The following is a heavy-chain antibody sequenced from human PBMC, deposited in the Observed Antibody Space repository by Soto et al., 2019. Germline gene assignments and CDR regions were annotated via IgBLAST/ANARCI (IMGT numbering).Heavy chain of an antibody. Sequence: SVKVSCKASGGTFSSYAISWVRQAPGQGLEWMGGIIPIFGTANYAQKFQGRVTITADESTSTAYMELSSLRSEDTAVYYCARVSDYYDSSGYLDYWGQGTLVSVSS. CDR1: GGTFSSYA. V-gene: IGHV1-69*13. CDR2: IIPIFGTA. D-gene: IGHD3-22*01. J-gene: IGHJ4*02. CDR3: ARVSDYYDSSGYLDY.